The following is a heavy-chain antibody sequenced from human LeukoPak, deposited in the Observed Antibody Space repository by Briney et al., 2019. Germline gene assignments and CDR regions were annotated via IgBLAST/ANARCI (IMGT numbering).Heavy chain of an antibody. CDR2: SYYSGST. Sequence: PSETLSLTCTVSGASISSITYSWGWIRQPPGKGLQWIGSSYYSGSTDYNPSLKSRVSIFVDTSKNQLSLYLSSVTAADTAVYYCARGHDSSGYYTSPFDYWGQGTLVTVSS. J-gene: IGHJ4*02. CDR3: ARGHDSSGYYTSPFDY. CDR1: GASISSITYS. D-gene: IGHD3-22*01. V-gene: IGHV4-39*01.